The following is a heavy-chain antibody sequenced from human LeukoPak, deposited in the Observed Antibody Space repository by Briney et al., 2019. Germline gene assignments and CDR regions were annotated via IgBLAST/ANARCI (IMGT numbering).Heavy chain of an antibody. Sequence: GRSLRLSCAASGFTFSSYGMHWVRQAPGKGLEWVAVISYDGSNKYYADSVKGRFTTSRDNSKNTLYLQMNSLRAEDTAVYYCAKGYYDILTGPFDPWGQGTLVTVSS. CDR1: GFTFSSYG. D-gene: IGHD3-9*01. V-gene: IGHV3-30*18. J-gene: IGHJ5*02. CDR3: AKGYYDILTGPFDP. CDR2: ISYDGSNK.